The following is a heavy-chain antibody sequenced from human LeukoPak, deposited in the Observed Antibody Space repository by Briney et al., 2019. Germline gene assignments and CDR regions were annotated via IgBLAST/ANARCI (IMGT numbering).Heavy chain of an antibody. CDR2: IYYSGST. CDR3: AREWSKYYDFMSGYYIDTPALGYYVMDV. D-gene: IGHD3-3*01. Sequence: SETLSLTSTVFSGFISSISYYWDWIRQPPGKGLEWIGSIYYSGSTYYNPSLKGRVNISVDTSKNQFSLKLSSVTAADTAVYYCAREWSKYYDFMSGYYIDTPALGYYVMDVWGQGTTVTVSS. CDR1: SGFISSISYY. J-gene: IGHJ6*02. V-gene: IGHV4-39*02.